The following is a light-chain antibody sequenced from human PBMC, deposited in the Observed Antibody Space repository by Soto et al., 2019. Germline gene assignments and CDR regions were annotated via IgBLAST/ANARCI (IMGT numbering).Light chain of an antibody. CDR3: QSYDSSLSGSV. CDR2: GNS. Sequence: QSVLTQPASVSGAPGQRVTISCTGGSSNIGAGYDVHWYQQLPGTAPKLLIYGNSNRPSGVPDRFSGSKSGTSASLAITGLQAEDEADYYCQSYDSSLSGSVFGGGTKVTVL. CDR1: SSNIGAGYD. V-gene: IGLV1-40*01. J-gene: IGLJ3*02.